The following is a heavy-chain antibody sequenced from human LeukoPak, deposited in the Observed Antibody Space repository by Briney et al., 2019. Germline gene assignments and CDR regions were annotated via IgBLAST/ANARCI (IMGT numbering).Heavy chain of an antibody. Sequence: SETLSLTCTVSGGSISSSSYYWGWIRPPPGKGLEWIGSIYYTGSTYYNPSLKSRATVSVDTSKNQFSLKLSSVTAADTAVYYCAREWPFKSASGTGWFDPWGQGTLVTVSS. CDR2: IYYTGST. CDR1: GGSISSSSYY. V-gene: IGHV4-39*02. J-gene: IGHJ5*02. D-gene: IGHD3-10*01. CDR3: AREWPFKSASGTGWFDP.